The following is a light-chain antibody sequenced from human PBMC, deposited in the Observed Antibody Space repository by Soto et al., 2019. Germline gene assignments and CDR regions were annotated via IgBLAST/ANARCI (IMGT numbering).Light chain of an antibody. CDR3: QHYNSYPYT. Sequence: DIQMTQSPSTLSASVGDSVTITCRASERVSTWLAWYQHKPGKAPKLLIYDASNLESGVPSRFSGSGSGTEFHLTISSLQPDDFATYYCQHYNSYPYTFGQGTKLEIK. J-gene: IGKJ2*01. CDR1: ERVSTW. V-gene: IGKV1-5*01. CDR2: DAS.